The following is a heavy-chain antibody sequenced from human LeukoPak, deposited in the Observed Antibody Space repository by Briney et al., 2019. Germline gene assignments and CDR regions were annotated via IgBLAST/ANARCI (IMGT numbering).Heavy chain of an antibody. Sequence: VASVTVSCKASGYTFTGYYMHWVRQAPGQGLEWMGWINPNSGGTNYAQKFQGRVTMTRDTSISTAYMELSRLRSDDTAVYYCASQDYKEAAFDIWGQGTMVTVSS. CDR3: ASQDYKEAAFDI. CDR2: INPNSGGT. D-gene: IGHD3-16*01. J-gene: IGHJ3*02. V-gene: IGHV1-2*02. CDR1: GYTFTGYY.